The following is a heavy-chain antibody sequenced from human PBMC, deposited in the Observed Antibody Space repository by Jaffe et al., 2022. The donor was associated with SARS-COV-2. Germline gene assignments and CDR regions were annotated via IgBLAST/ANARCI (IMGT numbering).Heavy chain of an antibody. CDR3: ARGSVAGTVDY. CDR2: ISYDGSNK. V-gene: IGHV3-30-3*01. J-gene: IGHJ4*02. Sequence: QVQLVESGGGVVQPGRSLRLSCAASGFTFSSYAMHWVRQAPGKGLEWVAVISYDGSNKYYADSVKGRFTISRDNSKNTLYLQMNSLRAEDTAVYYCARGSVAGTVDYWGQGTLVTVSS. D-gene: IGHD6-19*01. CDR1: GFTFSSYA.